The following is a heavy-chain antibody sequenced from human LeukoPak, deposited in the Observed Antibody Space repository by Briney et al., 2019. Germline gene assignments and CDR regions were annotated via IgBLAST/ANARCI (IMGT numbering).Heavy chain of an antibody. D-gene: IGHD1-26*01. V-gene: IGHV4-59*12. Sequence: SETLSLTCTVSGDSISSYFWSWIRQPPGKGLEWIGYFHDSGSANYNPSLKSRVSMSVDTSKNQFSLKLSSVTAADTAVFYCARENSGSYREFDYWGQGTLVTVSS. CDR1: GDSISSYF. J-gene: IGHJ4*02. CDR3: ARENSGSYREFDY. CDR2: FHDSGSA.